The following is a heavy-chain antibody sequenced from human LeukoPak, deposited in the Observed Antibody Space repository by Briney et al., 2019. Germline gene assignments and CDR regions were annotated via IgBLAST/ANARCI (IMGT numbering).Heavy chain of an antibody. Sequence: GGSLRLSCAASGFTFSSYAMSWVRQAPGKGLEWVSAISGSGGSTYYADSVKGRFTISRDNSKNTLYLQMNSQRAEDTAVYYCAKGGTPGLDIFDYWGQGTLVTVSS. J-gene: IGHJ4*02. CDR2: ISGSGGST. CDR3: AKGGTPGLDIFDY. D-gene: IGHD3/OR15-3a*01. CDR1: GFTFSSYA. V-gene: IGHV3-23*01.